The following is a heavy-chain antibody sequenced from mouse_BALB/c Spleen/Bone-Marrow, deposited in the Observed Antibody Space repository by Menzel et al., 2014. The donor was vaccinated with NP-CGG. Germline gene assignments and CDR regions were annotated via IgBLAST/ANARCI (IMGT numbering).Heavy chain of an antibody. CDR1: GFTFSSFG. J-gene: IGHJ2*01. CDR2: ISSGSSTI. CDR3: ARGRDWFDY. D-gene: IGHD3-3*01. V-gene: IGHV5-17*02. Sequence: DVQLVESGGGLVQPGGSRKLSCAASGFTFSSFGMHWVRQAPEKGLEWVAYISSGSSTIYYGDTVMGRFTISRDNARNTLYLQMSSLKSEDTAMYYCARGRDWFDYWGQGTTLTVSS.